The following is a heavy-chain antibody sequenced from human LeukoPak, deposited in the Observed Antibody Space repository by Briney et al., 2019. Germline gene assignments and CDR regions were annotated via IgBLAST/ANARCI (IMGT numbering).Heavy chain of an antibody. V-gene: IGHV4-59*11. D-gene: IGHD3-3*01. CDR2: IYYSGST. J-gene: IGHJ6*03. Sequence: SETLSLTCTVSGGSISSHYWSWIREPPGKGLEWIGYIYYSGSTNYNPSLKSRVTISVDTSKNQFSLKLSSVTAAVTAVYYCARDSRYYDFWSGYYSDYYYYMDVWGKGTTVTVSS. CDR1: GGSISSHY. CDR3: ARDSRYYDFWSGYYSDYYYYMDV.